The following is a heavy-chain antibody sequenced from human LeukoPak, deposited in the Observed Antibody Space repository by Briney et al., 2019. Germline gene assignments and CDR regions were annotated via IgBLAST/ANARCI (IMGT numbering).Heavy chain of an antibody. D-gene: IGHD3-22*01. CDR3: AKAPDDSSGYYLGFDY. V-gene: IGHV3-23*01. J-gene: IGHJ4*02. CDR2: ISGSGGST. CDR1: GFTFSSYA. Sequence: PGGSLRLSCAASGFTFSSYAMSWVRQAPGKGLEWVSAISGSGGSTYCADSVKGRFTISRDNSKNTLYLQMNSLRAEDTAVYYCAKAPDDSSGYYLGFDYWGQGTLVTVSS.